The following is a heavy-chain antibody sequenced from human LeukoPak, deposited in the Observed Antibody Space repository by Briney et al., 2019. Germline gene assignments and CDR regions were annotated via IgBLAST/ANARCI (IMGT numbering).Heavy chain of an antibody. Sequence: SQTLSLTCTVSGGSISSGDHYWSWIRQPPGKGLEWIGNIYYSGSPYYNPSLRSRNTISVDTSKNQFSLKLMSVTVADTAVYYCASTDSTTPGPFDYWGQGTLVTVSS. V-gene: IGHV4-30-4*01. D-gene: IGHD2-2*01. CDR1: GGSISSGDHY. CDR2: IYYSGSP. J-gene: IGHJ4*02. CDR3: ASTDSTTPGPFDY.